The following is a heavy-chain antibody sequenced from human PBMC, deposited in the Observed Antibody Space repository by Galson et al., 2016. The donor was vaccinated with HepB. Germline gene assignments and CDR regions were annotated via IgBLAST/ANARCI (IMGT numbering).Heavy chain of an antibody. CDR3: ARDFLFAHDL. CDR1: GFTFSSYW. Sequence: SLRLSCATSGFTFSSYWMAWVRHTPSQGLEWVANIKQDGSEEYYVDFVKGRFTISRDNAKNSLYLQMNSLRAEDTAVYYCARDFLFAHDLWGPGTLVTVSS. CDR2: IKQDGSEE. J-gene: IGHJ5*02. D-gene: IGHD3-3*01. V-gene: IGHV3-7*03.